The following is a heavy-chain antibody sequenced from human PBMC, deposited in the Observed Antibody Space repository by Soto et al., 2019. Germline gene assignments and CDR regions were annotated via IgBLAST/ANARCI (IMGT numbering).Heavy chain of an antibody. J-gene: IGHJ4*02. D-gene: IGHD3-3*01. CDR2: ILSDGGTK. Sequence: EVQLLESGGGLVQPGGSLRLSCAASGFTFAGYAMNWVRQAPGRGLEWVAGILSDGGTKYYADPVKGRFTISRDNSKNLLYLHMSSLRADDTALYYCAKDFRPDGKYDLDYWGQGTPVVVSS. CDR3: AKDFRPDGKYDLDY. V-gene: IGHV3-23*01. CDR1: GFTFAGYA.